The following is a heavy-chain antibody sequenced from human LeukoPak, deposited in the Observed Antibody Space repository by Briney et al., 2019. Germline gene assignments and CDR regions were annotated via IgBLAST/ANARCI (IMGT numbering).Heavy chain of an antibody. CDR1: GAPINNFY. J-gene: IGHJ4*02. CDR3: ARGGGKWVRGGFDS. CDR2: IYTSGST. Sequence: PSETLSLTCSISGAPINNFYWSWIRQPVGKGLEWIGRIYTSGSTNYNPSLKSRVSMSGDISKNRLSLNLISVTAADTAGYYCARGGGKWVRGGFDSWGQGILVTVSS. D-gene: IGHD5-12*01. V-gene: IGHV4-4*07.